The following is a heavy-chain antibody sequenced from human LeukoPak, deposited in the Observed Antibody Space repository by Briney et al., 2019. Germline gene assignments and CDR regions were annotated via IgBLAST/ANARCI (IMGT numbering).Heavy chain of an antibody. Sequence: SETLSLTCTVSGGSINNYYWSWIRQPPGKELEWIGYIYYSGSTNYNPSLKSRVTISVDKSKNQFSLKLSSVTAADTAVYYCARGGLNYYDSSGYSPSGVANDYWGQGTLATVSS. D-gene: IGHD3-22*01. CDR1: GGSINNYY. J-gene: IGHJ4*02. CDR3: ARGGLNYYDSSGYSPSGVANDY. V-gene: IGHV4-59*12. CDR2: IYYSGST.